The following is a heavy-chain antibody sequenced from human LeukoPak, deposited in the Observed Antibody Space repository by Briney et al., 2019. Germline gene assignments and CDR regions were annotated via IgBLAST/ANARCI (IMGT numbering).Heavy chain of an antibody. V-gene: IGHV1-18*01. CDR1: GYTFTSYG. J-gene: IGHJ5*02. CDR3: ARLYLMVRGNNPMGYNWFDP. Sequence: ASVKVSCKASGYTFTSYGISWVRQAPGQGLEWMGWISAYNGNTNYAQKLQGRVTMTTDTSTSTAYMELRSLRSDDTAVYYCARLYLMVRGNNPMGYNWFDPWGQGTLVTVSS. D-gene: IGHD3-10*01. CDR2: ISAYNGNT.